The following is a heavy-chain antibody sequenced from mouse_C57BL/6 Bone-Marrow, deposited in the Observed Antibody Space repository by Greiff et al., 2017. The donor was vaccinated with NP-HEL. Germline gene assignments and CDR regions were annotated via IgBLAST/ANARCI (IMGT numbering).Heavy chain of an antibody. CDR1: GFNIKDDY. J-gene: IGHJ4*01. CDR3: TTGETGTDYYAMDY. Sequence: VQLQQSGAELVRPGASVKLSCTASGFNIKDDYMHWVKQRPEQGLEWIGWIDPENGDTEYASKFQGKATITADTSSNTAYLQLSSLTSEDTADYYCTTGETGTDYYAMDYWGQGTSVTVSS. CDR2: IDPENGDT. V-gene: IGHV14-4*01. D-gene: IGHD4-1*01.